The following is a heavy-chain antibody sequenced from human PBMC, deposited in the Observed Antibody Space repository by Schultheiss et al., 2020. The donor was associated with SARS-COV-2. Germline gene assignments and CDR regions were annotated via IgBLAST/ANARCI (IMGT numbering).Heavy chain of an antibody. CDR1: GFTFSSYA. CDR2: ISYDGSNK. V-gene: IGHV3-30*07. Sequence: GGSLRLSCAASGFTFSSYAMHWVRQAPGKGLEWVAVISYDGSNKYYADSVKGRFTISRDNAKNSLYLQMNSLRAEDTAVYYCARQGYCSSTSCSYYFDYWGQGTLVTVSS. CDR3: ARQGYCSSTSCSYYFDY. D-gene: IGHD2-2*01. J-gene: IGHJ4*02.